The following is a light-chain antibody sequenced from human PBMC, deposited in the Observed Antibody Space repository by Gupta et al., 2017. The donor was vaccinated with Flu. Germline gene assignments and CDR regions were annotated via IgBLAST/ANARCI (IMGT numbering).Light chain of an antibody. CDR1: SSDVGAYNY. J-gene: IGLJ2*01. CDR3: SSYTSSSAIIVV. CDR2: AVS. Sequence: SAPTHPASVSGSPGLSLPIPCTETSSDVGAYNYVSWYQQRPGEAPNLMIYAVSNRPSEVSNRFSGSKSGNTAALTISWLQAEEEADYYCSSYTSSSAIIVVFGGGTKLTVL. V-gene: IGLV2-14*01.